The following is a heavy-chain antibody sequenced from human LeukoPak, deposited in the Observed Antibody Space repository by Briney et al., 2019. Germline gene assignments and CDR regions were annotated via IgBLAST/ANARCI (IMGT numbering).Heavy chain of an antibody. CDR1: TIPFSYAL. J-gene: IGHJ3*02. Sequence: GGALRPSRAAFTIPFSYALMSWGRQAPGRGVGLGCRITNKSDGGTTDYAAPVKGRFTISRDDSKNTLYLQMNSLKTEDTAVYYCTTAPRGYCSGGSCSYAFDIWGQGTMVTVSS. V-gene: IGHV3-15*01. CDR2: ITNKSDGGTT. CDR3: TTAPRGYCSGGSCSYAFDI. D-gene: IGHD2-15*01.